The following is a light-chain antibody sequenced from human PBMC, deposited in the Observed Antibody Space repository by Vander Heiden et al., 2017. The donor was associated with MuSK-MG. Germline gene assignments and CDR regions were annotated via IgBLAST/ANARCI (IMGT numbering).Light chain of an antibody. J-gene: IGLJ2*01. CDR3: DAWDDRLKGWV. V-gene: IGLV1-44*01. CDR2: KFS. CDR1: NSHIGSNV. Sequence: QSVLTQPPSASGTPGQRVTISCFGSNSHIGSNVLRGYHQVPGTDNKRRSEKFSQRPAGVPVRLFGSKTGTYASRETSGLQAEEKAEDDCDAWDDRLKGWVFGGGTKLTVL.